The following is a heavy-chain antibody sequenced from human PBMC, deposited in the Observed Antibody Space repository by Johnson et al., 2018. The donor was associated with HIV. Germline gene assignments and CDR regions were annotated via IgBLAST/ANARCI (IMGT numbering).Heavy chain of an antibody. CDR2: IWYAGSNK. CDR3: AKDIGDGYNRWGACDI. CDR1: GFIFSDYG. D-gene: IGHD5-24*01. Sequence: QVQLVESGGGVVQPGRSLRLSCAASGFIFSDYGMHWVRQAPGKGLEWVALIWYAGSNKYYLDSVKGRFTISRDNSKNTLYLQMNSPRAEDTAVYYCAKDIGDGYNRWGACDIWGQGTTVTVSS. J-gene: IGHJ3*02. V-gene: IGHV3-33*03.